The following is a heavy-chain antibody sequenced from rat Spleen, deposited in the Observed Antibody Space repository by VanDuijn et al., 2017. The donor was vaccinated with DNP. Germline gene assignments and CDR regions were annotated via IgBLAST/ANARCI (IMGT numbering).Heavy chain of an antibody. CDR2: ISYDGSSS. Sequence: EVQLVESGGGLVQPGRSLKLSCVASGFTFSDYNMAWVRQAPKKGLEWVATISYDGSSSYYRDSVKGRFTISRDNAKSTLYLQMDSLRSEDTATYYCARDEGGGAPFDYWGQGVMVTVSS. V-gene: IGHV5-7*01. CDR3: ARDEGGGAPFDY. D-gene: IGHD1-11*01. CDR1: GFTFSDYN. J-gene: IGHJ2*01.